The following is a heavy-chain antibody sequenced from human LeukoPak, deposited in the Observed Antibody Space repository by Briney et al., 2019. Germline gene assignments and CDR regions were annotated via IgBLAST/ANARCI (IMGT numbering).Heavy chain of an antibody. CDR3: AKSRAPTAAPDAFDI. V-gene: IGHV3-30*02. Sequence: SGGSLRLSCAGSGFIFSNYGIHWVRQAPGKGLEWVSFIRNGGSSEYYADSVKGRFTISRDNSKNSLYLLMNSLRPQDTAVYYCAKSRAPTAAPDAFDIWGQGTMVTVSS. J-gene: IGHJ3*02. D-gene: IGHD1-14*01. CDR2: IRNGGSSE. CDR1: GFIFSNYG.